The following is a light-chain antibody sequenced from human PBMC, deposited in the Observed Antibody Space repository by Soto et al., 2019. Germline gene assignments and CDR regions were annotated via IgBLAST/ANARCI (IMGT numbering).Light chain of an antibody. V-gene: IGKV3-20*01. CDR2: AAS. J-gene: IGKJ3*01. Sequence: EIVLTQSPGTLSLSPGERATLSCRASQSVSVNSLAWYQQKGGQAPRLLIYAASTRATGVPDRFSGSGSGTDFALTISRLETEDCAVYYCQQYGGSPFTFGPGTKVDIK. CDR3: QQYGGSPFT. CDR1: QSVSVNS.